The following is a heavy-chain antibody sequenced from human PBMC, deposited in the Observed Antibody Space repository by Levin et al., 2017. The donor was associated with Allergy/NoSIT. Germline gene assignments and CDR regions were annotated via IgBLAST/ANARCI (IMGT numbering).Heavy chain of an antibody. J-gene: IGHJ4*01. V-gene: IGHV1-2*02. CDR3: ARSLVGATFDF. CDR2: INPLNGGI. CDR1: GYSFTDFY. D-gene: IGHD1-26*01. Sequence: GESLKISCKASGYSFTDFYIHWVRQAPGLGLEWMGLINPLNGGIKYAPKFQGRVTMTRDTPMTTAYMELTNLRSDNTAVYYCARSLVGATFDFWGQGTLVTVSS.